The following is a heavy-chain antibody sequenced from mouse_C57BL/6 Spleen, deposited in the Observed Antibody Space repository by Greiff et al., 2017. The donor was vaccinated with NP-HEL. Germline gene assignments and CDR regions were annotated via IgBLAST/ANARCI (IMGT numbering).Heavy chain of an antibody. D-gene: IGHD1-1*01. V-gene: IGHV1-82*01. J-gene: IGHJ4*01. Sequence: VQLQESGPELVKPGASVKISCKASGYAFSSSWMNWVKQRPGKGLEWIGRIYPGDGDTNYNGKFKGKATLTADKSSSTAYMQLSSLTSEDSAVYVCARGRWVVATPSAMDYWGQGTSVTVSS. CDR2: IYPGDGDT. CDR1: GYAFSSSW. CDR3: ARGRWVVATPSAMDY.